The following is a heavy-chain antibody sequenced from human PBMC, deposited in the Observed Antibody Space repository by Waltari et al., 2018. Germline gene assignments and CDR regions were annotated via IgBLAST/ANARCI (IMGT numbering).Heavy chain of an antibody. V-gene: IGHV2-5*02. J-gene: IGHJ3*02. CDR1: GFSLSTSGVG. Sequence: QITLKESGPTLVKPTQTLTLTCTFSGFSLSTSGVGVGWIRQPPGKALEWLALIYWDDDKRYSPSLKSRLTITKDTSKNQVVLTMTNMDPVDTATYYCAQTVMYYDYVWGSYRPGAFDTWGQGTMVTVSS. D-gene: IGHD3-16*02. CDR2: IYWDDDK. CDR3: AQTVMYYDYVWGSYRPGAFDT.